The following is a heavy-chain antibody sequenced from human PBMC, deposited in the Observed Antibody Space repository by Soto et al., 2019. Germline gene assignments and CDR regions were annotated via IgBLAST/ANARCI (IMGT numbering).Heavy chain of an antibody. D-gene: IGHD3-16*01. Sequence: GGSLRLSCAASGFTFSSYGMHWVRQAPGKGLEWVAVISYDGSNKYYADSVKGRFTISRDNSKNTLYLQMNSLRAEDTAVYYCAKGSGYGYYGMDVWGQGTTVTVSS. V-gene: IGHV3-30*18. J-gene: IGHJ6*02. CDR3: AKGSGYGYYGMDV. CDR2: ISYDGSNK. CDR1: GFTFSSYG.